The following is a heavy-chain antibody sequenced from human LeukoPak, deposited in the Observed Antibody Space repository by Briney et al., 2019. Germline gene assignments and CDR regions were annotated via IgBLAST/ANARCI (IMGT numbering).Heavy chain of an antibody. CDR3: ARDRGFDFDY. Sequence: GGSLRLSCAASGLSFSSYWMSWVRQAPGKGLEWVANIKQDGSEKYYVDSVEGRFTISRDNAKNSLYLQMNSLRAEDTAVYYCARDRGFDFDYWGQGTLVTVSS. V-gene: IGHV3-7*01. J-gene: IGHJ4*02. CDR2: IKQDGSEK. D-gene: IGHD3-22*01. CDR1: GLSFSSYW.